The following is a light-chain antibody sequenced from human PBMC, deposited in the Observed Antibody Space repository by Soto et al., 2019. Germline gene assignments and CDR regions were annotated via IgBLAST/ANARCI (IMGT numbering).Light chain of an antibody. CDR1: SGHSNYA. CDR3: QTWGAGIGVV. J-gene: IGLJ2*01. Sequence: QPVLTQSPSASASLGASVKLTCTLSSGHSNYAIAWHQQQPEKGPRYLMRLNSDGSHSKGDGIPDRFSGSSSGAERYLTISSLQSEDEADYYRQTWGAGIGVVVGGGTQLTVL. CDR2: LNSDGSH. V-gene: IGLV4-69*01.